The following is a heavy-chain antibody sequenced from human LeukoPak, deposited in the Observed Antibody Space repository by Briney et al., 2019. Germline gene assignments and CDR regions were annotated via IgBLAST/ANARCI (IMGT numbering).Heavy chain of an antibody. CDR3: ARVRPPITMVRSLSPVFDP. V-gene: IGHV1-2*06. CDR1: GYSFIGYY. D-gene: IGHD3-10*01. J-gene: IGHJ5*02. CDR2: INPNSGGT. Sequence: PWASVKVSCKASGYSFIGYYMHWVRQAPGQELGWMGRINPNSGGTNYAQKFQGRVTMTRDTSISTAYVGLSRLRSDDTAVYYCARVRPPITMVRSLSPVFDPWGQGTLVTVSS.